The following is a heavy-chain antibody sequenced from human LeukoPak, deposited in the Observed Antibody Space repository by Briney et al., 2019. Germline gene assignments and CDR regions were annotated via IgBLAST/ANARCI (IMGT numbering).Heavy chain of an antibody. Sequence: GGSLRLSCAASGFTFSSYAMSWVRQAPGKGLEWVSGINWNGGSTGYADSVKGRFTISRDNAKNSLYLQMDSLRAEDTALYYCARDGYSSSSAAFDIWGQGTMVTVSS. J-gene: IGHJ3*02. CDR2: INWNGGST. CDR1: GFTFSSYA. CDR3: ARDGYSSSSAAFDI. V-gene: IGHV3-20*04. D-gene: IGHD6-6*01.